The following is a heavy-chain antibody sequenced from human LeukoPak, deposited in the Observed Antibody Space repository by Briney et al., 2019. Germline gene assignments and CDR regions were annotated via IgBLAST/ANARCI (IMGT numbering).Heavy chain of an antibody. CDR3: ARVARSPRGPGFDC. V-gene: IGHV4-34*01. D-gene: IGHD1-1*01. CDR1: GGSFSGYY. Sequence: PSETLSLTCAVYGGSFSGYYWSWIRQPPGKGLEWIGEINHSGSTNYNPSLKSRVTISVDTSKNQFSLKLSSVTAADTAVYYCARVARSPRGPGFDCWGQGTLVTVSS. J-gene: IGHJ4*02. CDR2: INHSGST.